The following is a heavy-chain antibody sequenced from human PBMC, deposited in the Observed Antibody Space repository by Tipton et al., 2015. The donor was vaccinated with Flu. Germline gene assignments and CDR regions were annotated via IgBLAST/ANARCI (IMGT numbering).Heavy chain of an antibody. CDR3: ARRTFSNYVSEPKNWFDF. CDR1: GGSIGSYY. CDR2: IYNSQYT. D-gene: IGHD4-11*01. Sequence: TLSLTCTVSGGSIGSYYWNWLRQPPGQGLEWIGYIYNSQYTKYNPSLKSRVTISVDTSKKQFSLQLRSVTAADTAVYYCARRTFSNYVSEPKNWFDFWGQGALVTVSS. J-gene: IGHJ5*01. V-gene: IGHV4-4*09.